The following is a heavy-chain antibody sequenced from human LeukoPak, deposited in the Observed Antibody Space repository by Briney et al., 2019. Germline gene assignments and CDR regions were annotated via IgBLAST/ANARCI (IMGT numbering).Heavy chain of an antibody. V-gene: IGHV3-7*05. J-gene: IGHJ4*02. Sequence: GGSLRLSCTASGFTLSTYWMTWVRQAPGEGLEWVASIEHYGNDKYYADSLKGRFTISRDNSQNSLYLQMNSLRAEDTAVYYCAKVGVASKPYYFDYWGQGTLVTVSS. CDR1: GFTLSTYW. CDR3: AKVGVASKPYYFDY. D-gene: IGHD3-3*01. CDR2: IEHYGNDK.